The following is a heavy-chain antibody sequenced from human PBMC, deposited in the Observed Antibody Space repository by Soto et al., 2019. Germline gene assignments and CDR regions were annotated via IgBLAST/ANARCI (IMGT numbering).Heavy chain of an antibody. CDR2: IKSKTDGGTT. CDR1: GFTFSNAW. Sequence: GGSLRLSCAASGFTFSNAWMNWVRQAPGKGLEWVGRIKSKTDGGTTDYAAPVKGRFTISRDDSKNTLYLQMNSLKTEDTAVYYCTTGEVYSSSSFYYYYGMDVWGQGTTVTVSS. J-gene: IGHJ6*02. V-gene: IGHV3-15*07. D-gene: IGHD6-6*01. CDR3: TTGEVYSSSSFYYYYGMDV.